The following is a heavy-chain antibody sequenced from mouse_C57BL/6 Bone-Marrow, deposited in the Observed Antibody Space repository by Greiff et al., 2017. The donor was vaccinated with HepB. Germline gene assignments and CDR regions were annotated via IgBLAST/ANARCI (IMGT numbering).Heavy chain of an antibody. CDR2: ISSGGSYT. D-gene: IGHD2-4*01. Sequence: EVQLQESGGDLVKPGGSLKLSCAASGFTFSSYGMSWVRQTPDKRLEWVATISSGGSYTYYPDSVKGRFTISRDNAKNTLYLQMSSLKSEDTAMYYCARGRYDYPSFAYWGQGTLVTVSA. J-gene: IGHJ3*01. CDR3: ARGRYDYPSFAY. CDR1: GFTFSSYG. V-gene: IGHV5-6*01.